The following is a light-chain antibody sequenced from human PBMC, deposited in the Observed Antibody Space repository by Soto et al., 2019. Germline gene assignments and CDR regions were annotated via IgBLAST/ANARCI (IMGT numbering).Light chain of an antibody. CDR2: DAS. CDR3: QQYSSYLYS. J-gene: IGKJ2*01. CDR1: QSIGNW. V-gene: IGKV1-5*01. Sequence: DIQMTQSPSTLSASVGDRVTITCRASQSIGNWLAWYHQKPGKAPKLLIYDASTLETGVPSRFSGSGSGTEFTLTITSLQPDDFATYYCQQYSSYLYSFGQGTKLEIK.